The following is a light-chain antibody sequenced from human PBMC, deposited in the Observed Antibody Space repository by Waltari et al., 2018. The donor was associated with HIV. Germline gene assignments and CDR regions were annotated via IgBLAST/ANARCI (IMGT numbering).Light chain of an antibody. V-gene: IGLV6-57*01. CDR3: QSYDSDSLV. Sequence: NFMLTQPPSVPASPAETVTIPCTHTSGSGGGNFVPWYQQRPGSSPTAGIYEDDRRPSGVPDRFSGSFDSSSNAASLTISGLKTEDEADYYCQSYDSDSLVFGGGTKLTGL. CDR1: SGSGGGNF. J-gene: IGLJ2*01. CDR2: EDD.